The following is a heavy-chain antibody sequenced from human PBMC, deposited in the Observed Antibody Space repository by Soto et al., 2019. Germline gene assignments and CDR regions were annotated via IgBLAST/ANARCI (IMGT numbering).Heavy chain of an antibody. V-gene: IGHV4-31*03. CDR2: IYYSGST. D-gene: IGHD3-10*01. CDR3: ARSYYYGSGRRADAFDI. CDR1: GGSISSGGYY. J-gene: IGHJ3*02. Sequence: PSETLSLTCTVSGGSISSGGYYWSWIRQHPGKGLEWIGYIYYSGSTYYNPSLKSRVTISVDTSKNQFSLKLSSVTAADTAVYYCARSYYYGSGRRADAFDIWGQGTMVTV.